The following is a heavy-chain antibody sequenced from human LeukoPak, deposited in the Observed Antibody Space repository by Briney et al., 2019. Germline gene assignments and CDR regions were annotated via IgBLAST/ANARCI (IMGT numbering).Heavy chain of an antibody. J-gene: IGHJ4*02. D-gene: IGHD2-2*02. CDR3: AKARGCSSTSCYMGFDY. CDR2: ISSSGGST. V-gene: IGHV3-23*01. Sequence: GGSLRLSCAASGFTFSTYAMSWVRQAPGKGLDWVSAISSSGGSTYYADSVKCRFTVSRDNSKNTLYLQMNSLRAEDTAVYYCAKARGCSSTSCYMGFDYWGQGTLVTVSS. CDR1: GFTFSTYA.